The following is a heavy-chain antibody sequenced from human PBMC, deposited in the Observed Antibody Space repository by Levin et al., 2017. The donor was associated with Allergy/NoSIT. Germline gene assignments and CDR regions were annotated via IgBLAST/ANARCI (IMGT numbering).Heavy chain of an antibody. J-gene: IGHJ4*02. Sequence: GGSLRLSCAASGLNFSNYAMSWIRQTPGKGLEWVSAITGHGDRTFYADSVKGRFSISRDNSKSRLHLQMDSLRAEDSAVYYCAKSGGEDYSDWGQGILVTVSS. D-gene: IGHD3-16*01. CDR2: ITGHGDRT. CDR3: AKSGGEDYSD. V-gene: IGHV3-23*01. CDR1: GLNFSNYA.